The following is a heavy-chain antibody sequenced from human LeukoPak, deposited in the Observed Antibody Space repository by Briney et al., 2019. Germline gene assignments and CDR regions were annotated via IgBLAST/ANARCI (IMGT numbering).Heavy chain of an antibody. CDR3: AREMTTAYYFDY. CDR1: GFTFMNYA. V-gene: IGHV3-23*01. CDR2: ISGSGGST. J-gene: IGHJ4*02. Sequence: GGSLRLSCATSGFTFMNYAMSWVRQAPGKGLEWVSGISGSGGSTYYADSLKGRFTISRDNSKNTLYLQMNSLRAEDTAVYYCAREMTTAYYFDYWGQGTLVTVSS. D-gene: IGHD4-11*01.